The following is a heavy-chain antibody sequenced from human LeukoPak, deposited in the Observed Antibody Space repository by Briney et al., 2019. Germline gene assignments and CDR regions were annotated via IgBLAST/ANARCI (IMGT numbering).Heavy chain of an antibody. CDR2: INHSGST. CDR1: GGSFSGYY. V-gene: IGHV4-34*01. Sequence: SETLSLTCAVYGGSFSGYYWSWVRQTPGKGLEWIGEINHSGSTYYNPSLKSRVSLSVDTSKNQFSLKLSSVTAADTAVFCCARGGSTWYRSSYYYGMDVWGQGTTVTVSS. D-gene: IGHD6-13*01. J-gene: IGHJ6*02. CDR3: ARGGSTWYRSSYYYGMDV.